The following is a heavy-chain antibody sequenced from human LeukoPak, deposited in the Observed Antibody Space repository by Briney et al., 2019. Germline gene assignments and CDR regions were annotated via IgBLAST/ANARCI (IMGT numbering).Heavy chain of an antibody. CDR3: AREKVDLRAFDI. J-gene: IGHJ3*02. CDR2: INHSGST. CDR1: GGSFSGYY. D-gene: IGHD3-3*01. V-gene: IGHV4-34*01. Sequence: SETLSLTCAVYGGSFSGYYWSWIRQPPGKGLEWIGEINHSGSTNYNPSLKSRVTISVDTSKNQFSLKLSSVTAADAAVYYCAREKVDLRAFDIWGQGTMVTVSS.